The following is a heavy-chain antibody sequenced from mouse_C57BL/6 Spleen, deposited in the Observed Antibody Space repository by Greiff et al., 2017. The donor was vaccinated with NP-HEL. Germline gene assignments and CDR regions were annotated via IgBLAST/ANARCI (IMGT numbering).Heavy chain of an antibody. Sequence: ESGPGLVKPSQSLSLTCSVTGYSITSGYYWNWIRQFPGNKLEWMGYISYDGSNNYNPSLKNRISITRDTSKNQFFLKLNSVTTEDTATYYCARDWYYGSSYGAMDYWGQGTSVTVSS. V-gene: IGHV3-6*01. CDR1: GYSITSGYY. D-gene: IGHD1-1*01. J-gene: IGHJ4*01. CDR3: ARDWYYGSSYGAMDY. CDR2: ISYDGSN.